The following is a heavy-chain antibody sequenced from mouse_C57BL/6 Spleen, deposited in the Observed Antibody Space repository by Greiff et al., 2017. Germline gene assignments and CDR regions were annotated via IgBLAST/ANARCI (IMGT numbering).Heavy chain of an antibody. J-gene: IGHJ3*01. V-gene: IGHV5-16*01. CDR1: GFTYSDYY. CDR3: ARGGPGSSRFAY. D-gene: IGHD1-1*01. Sequence: EVMLVESEGGLVQPGSSMKLSCTASGFTYSDYYMAWVRQVPEQGLEWVANINYDGSSTYYLDSLKSRFIISRDNAKNILYLQMSSLKSEDTATDYCARGGPGSSRFAYWGQGTLVTVSA. CDR2: INYDGSST.